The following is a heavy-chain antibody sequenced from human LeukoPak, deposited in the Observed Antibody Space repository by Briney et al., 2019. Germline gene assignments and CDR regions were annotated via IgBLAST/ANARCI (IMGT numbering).Heavy chain of an antibody. V-gene: IGHV1-46*01. J-gene: IGHJ4*02. CDR3: ARERSDSPFDY. D-gene: IGHD3-22*01. Sequence: ASVKVSCKASGGTFSSYAISWVRQAPGQGLEWMGIINPSGGSTSYAQKFQGRVTMTRDTSTSTVYMEQSSLRSEDTAVYYCARERSDSPFDYWGQGTLVTVSS. CDR1: GGTFSSYA. CDR2: INPSGGST.